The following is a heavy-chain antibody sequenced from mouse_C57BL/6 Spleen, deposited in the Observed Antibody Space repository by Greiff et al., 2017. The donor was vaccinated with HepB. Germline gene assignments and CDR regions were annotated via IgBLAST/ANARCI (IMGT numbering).Heavy chain of an antibody. V-gene: IGHV1-52*01. CDR2: IDPSDSET. Sequence: VQLQQSGAELVRPGSSVKLSCKASGYTFTSYWMHWVKQRPIQGLEWIGNIDPSDSETHYNQKFKDKATLTVDKSSSTAYMQLSSLTSEDSAVYYCARKYYGTGWYFDVWGTGTTVTVSS. CDR1: GYTFTSYW. J-gene: IGHJ1*03. D-gene: IGHD1-1*01. CDR3: ARKYYGTGWYFDV.